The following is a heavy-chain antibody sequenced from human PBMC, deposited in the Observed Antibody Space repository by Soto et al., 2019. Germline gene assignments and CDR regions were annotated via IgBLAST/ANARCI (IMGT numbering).Heavy chain of an antibody. Sequence: ASETLSLTCTVSGGSISSYYWSWIRQPPGKGLEWIGYIYYSGSTNYNPSLKSRVTISVDTSKNQFSLKLSSVTAADTAVYYCARSAAGKYYDFFGTFDYWGQGTLVTVSS. CDR1: GGSISSYY. V-gene: IGHV4-59*01. CDR3: ARSAAGKYYDFFGTFDY. D-gene: IGHD3-3*01. J-gene: IGHJ4*02. CDR2: IYYSGST.